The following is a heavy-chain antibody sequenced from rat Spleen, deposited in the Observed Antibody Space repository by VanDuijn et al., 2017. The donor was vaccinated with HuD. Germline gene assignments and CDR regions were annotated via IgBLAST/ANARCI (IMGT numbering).Heavy chain of an antibody. Sequence: QVQLKESGPGLVQPSQTLSLTCTVSGFSLTSNGVSWVRQPPGKGLEWMGVIWTGGSTAFNSSFNSRLSVSRDISKSQVFLRMNSLQTEDTATYYCVRANRESYAHFDYWGQGVVVTVSS. V-gene: IGHV2-4*01. CDR1: GFSLTSNG. D-gene: IGHD1-12*01. CDR3: VRANRESYAHFDY. J-gene: IGHJ2*01. CDR2: IWTGGST.